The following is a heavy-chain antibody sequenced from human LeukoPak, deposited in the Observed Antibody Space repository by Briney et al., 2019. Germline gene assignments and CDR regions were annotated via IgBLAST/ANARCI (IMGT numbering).Heavy chain of an antibody. CDR3: AKHYDSSGYYYDY. J-gene: IGHJ4*02. CDR2: ISGSGGST. CDR1: GFTFSSYA. D-gene: IGHD3-22*01. Sequence: PGGSLRLSCAASGFTFSSYAMSWVRQAPGKGLEWVSAISGSGGSTYYPDSVKGRFTISRDNSKNTLYLQMNSLRAEDTAVYYCAKHYDSSGYYYDYWGQGTLVTVSS. V-gene: IGHV3-23*01.